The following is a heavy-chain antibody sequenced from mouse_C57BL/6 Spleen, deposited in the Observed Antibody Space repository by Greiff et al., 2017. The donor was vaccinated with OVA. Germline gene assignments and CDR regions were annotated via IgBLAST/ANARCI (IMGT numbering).Heavy chain of an antibody. CDR3: ARSTMVTTGFAY. CDR1: GFTFSDYG. D-gene: IGHD2-2*01. V-gene: IGHV5-17*01. J-gene: IGHJ3*01. CDR2: ISSGSSTI. Sequence: DVHLVESGGGLVKPGGSLKLSCAASGFTFSDYGMHWVRQAPEKGLEWVAYISSGSSTIYYADTVKGRFTISRDNAKNTLFLQMTSLRSEDTAMYYCARSTMVTTGFAYWGQGTLVTVSA.